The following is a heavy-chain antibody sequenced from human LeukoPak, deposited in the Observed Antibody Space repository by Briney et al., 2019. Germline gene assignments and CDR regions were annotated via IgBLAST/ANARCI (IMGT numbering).Heavy chain of an antibody. Sequence: GASVKSSGRVPGNPLPELSMHWVGRAPGKGLGWMGGFDPEDGETIYAQKFQGRVTMTEDTSTDTAYMELSSLRSEDTAVYYCATFLWFDLKANWFDPWGQGTLVTVSS. D-gene: IGHD3-10*01. CDR1: GNPLPELS. V-gene: IGHV1-24*01. CDR3: ATFLWFDLKANWFDP. J-gene: IGHJ5*02. CDR2: FDPEDGET.